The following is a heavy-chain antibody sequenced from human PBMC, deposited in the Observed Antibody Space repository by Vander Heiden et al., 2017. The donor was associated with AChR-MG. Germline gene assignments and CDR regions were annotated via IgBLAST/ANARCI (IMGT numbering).Heavy chain of an antibody. V-gene: IGHV1-24*01. CDR1: GYTLPELS. Sequence: QVQLVQSGAEVQKPGASVKVSCKVSGYTLPELSMHWVRQAPGKGLEWMGGFDPEDGETIYAQKFQGRATMTEDTSTDTAYMELISLRSEDTAVQQCATTRPKPAHRPWELLTRKYDYRGQGTLVTVSS. D-gene: IGHD1-26*01. CDR2: FDPEDGET. CDR3: ATTRPKPAHRPWELLTRKYDY. J-gene: IGHJ4*02.